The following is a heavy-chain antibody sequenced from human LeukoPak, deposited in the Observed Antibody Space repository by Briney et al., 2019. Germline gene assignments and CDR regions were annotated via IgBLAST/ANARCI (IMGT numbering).Heavy chain of an antibody. CDR1: GFTFSNYA. CDR3: ASWGGSYSY. CDR2: ISSNGGST. Sequence: PGRSLRLSCAASGFTFSNYAMHWVRQAPGKGLEYVSAISSNGGSTYYANSVKGRFTISRDNSKNTLYLQMGSLRVEDMAVYYCASWGGSYSYWGQGTLVTVSS. V-gene: IGHV3-64*01. D-gene: IGHD1-26*01. J-gene: IGHJ4*02.